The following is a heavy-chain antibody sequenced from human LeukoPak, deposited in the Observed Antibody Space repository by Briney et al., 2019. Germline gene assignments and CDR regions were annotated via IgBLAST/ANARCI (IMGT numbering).Heavy chain of an antibody. D-gene: IGHD2-2*03. J-gene: IGHJ4*02. V-gene: IGHV3-30*04. CDR1: GFTFSSYA. CDR2: IWYDGSNK. Sequence: GGSLRLSCAASGFTFSSYAMHWVRQAPGKGLEWVAVIWYDGSNKYYADSAKGRFTISRDNSKNTLYLQMNSLRPEDTAVYYCARWIGPGFGYWGQGTLVTVSS. CDR3: ARWIGPGFGY.